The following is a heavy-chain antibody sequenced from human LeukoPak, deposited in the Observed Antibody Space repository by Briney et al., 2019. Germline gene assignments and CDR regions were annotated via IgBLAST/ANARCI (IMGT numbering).Heavy chain of an antibody. J-gene: IGHJ5*02. Sequence: PGGSLRLSCAASGFTFSSYAMSWVRQAPGKGLEWVSAISGSGGSTYYADSVKGRFTISRDNSKNTLYLQMNSLRAEDTAVYYCARGHQQLGRCDWFDPWGQGTLVTVSS. V-gene: IGHV3-23*01. D-gene: IGHD6-13*01. CDR3: ARGHQQLGRCDWFDP. CDR1: GFTFSSYA. CDR2: ISGSGGST.